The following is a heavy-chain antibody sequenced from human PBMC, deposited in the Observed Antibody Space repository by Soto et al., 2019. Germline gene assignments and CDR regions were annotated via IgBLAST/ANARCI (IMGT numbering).Heavy chain of an antibody. CDR1: GFTFSSYA. V-gene: IGHV3-23*01. D-gene: IGHD2-15*01. Sequence: EVQLLESGGGLVQPGGSLRLSCAASGFTFSSYAMSWVRQAPGKGLEWVSAISGSGGSTYYADSVKGRFTISRDNSKNTLYLQMNSLRAEDTAVYYCVKVSEGYCSGGSCYDDYWGQGTLVTVSS. J-gene: IGHJ4*02. CDR3: VKVSEGYCSGGSCYDDY. CDR2: ISGSGGST.